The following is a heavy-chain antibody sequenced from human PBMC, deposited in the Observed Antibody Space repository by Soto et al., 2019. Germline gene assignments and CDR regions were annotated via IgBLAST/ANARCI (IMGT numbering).Heavy chain of an antibody. CDR3: VTGDHSDY. V-gene: IGHV3-7*03. CDR2: IKKDGSEK. Sequence: GGSLRLSCAASGISTSSYWMGWVRQAPGRGLEWVATIKKDGSEKYYMDSLKGRFTISRDNALNSLYLQMNSLRAEDTAVYFCVTGDHSDYWGQGTLVTVSS. J-gene: IGHJ4*02. D-gene: IGHD2-21*01. CDR1: GISTSSYW.